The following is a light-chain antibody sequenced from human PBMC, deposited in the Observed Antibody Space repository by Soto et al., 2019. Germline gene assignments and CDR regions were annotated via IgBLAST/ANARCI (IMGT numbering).Light chain of an antibody. V-gene: IGKV3-11*01. CDR1: QSVNSY. Sequence: EIVLTQSPATLSLSPGERATLSCRASQSVNSYLAWYQQKPGQAPRLLIYDASNKATGIPARFSGSGSGTDFTLTISSLEPKDFAVYYCQQGGTFGQGTRLEIK. CDR2: DAS. CDR3: QQGGT. J-gene: IGKJ5*01.